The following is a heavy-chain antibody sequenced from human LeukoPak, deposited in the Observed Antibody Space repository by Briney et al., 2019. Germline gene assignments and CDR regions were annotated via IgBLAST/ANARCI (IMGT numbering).Heavy chain of an antibody. CDR1: GDSISGYY. V-gene: IGHV4-59*12. CDR3: SRENWDFPPFGL. Sequence: SETLSLTCTVSGDSISGYYWSWIRQPPGKGLEWIAFIHSSGTTNYNPSLKSRVSISVDTSNNQFSLNVNSVTAADTAVYYCSRENWDFPPFGLWGQGTLVPLPS. D-gene: IGHD3-3*01. J-gene: IGHJ4*02. CDR2: IHSSGTT.